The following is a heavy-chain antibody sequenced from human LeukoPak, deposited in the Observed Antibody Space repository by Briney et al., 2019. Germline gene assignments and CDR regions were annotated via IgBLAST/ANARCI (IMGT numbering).Heavy chain of an antibody. CDR1: GFTFSSYS. V-gene: IGHV3-21*01. CDR2: ISSSSSYI. Sequence: GGSLRLSCAASGFTFSSYSMNWVRQAPGKGLEWVSSISSSSSYIYYADSVKGRFTISRDNAKDSLYLQMNSLRAEDTAVYYCARVATIIIRLDMDVWGKGTTVTVSS. D-gene: IGHD5-24*01. J-gene: IGHJ6*03. CDR3: ARVATIIIRLDMDV.